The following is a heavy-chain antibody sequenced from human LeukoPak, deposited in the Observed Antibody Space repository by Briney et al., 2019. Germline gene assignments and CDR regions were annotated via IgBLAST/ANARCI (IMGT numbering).Heavy chain of an antibody. V-gene: IGHV3-23*01. CDR1: GFTFSSYA. Sequence: GGSLRLSCAASGFTFSSYAMSWVRQAPGKGLDWVSGISGSGGSTYYADSVKGRFTISRDNSKNTLYLQVNSLRAEDTAIYHCAKDPYNSILYRLGDWGQGTLVTVSS. CDR3: AKDPYNSILYRLGD. D-gene: IGHD3-10*01. J-gene: IGHJ4*02. CDR2: ISGSGGST.